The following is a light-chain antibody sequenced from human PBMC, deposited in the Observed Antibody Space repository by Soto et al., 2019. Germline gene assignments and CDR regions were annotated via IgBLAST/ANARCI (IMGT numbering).Light chain of an antibody. Sequence: DIVMTQSPDSLAVSLGERAIINCKSSHSVLHSSNNKNYLAWYQQKPGQPPKLLIYWASTRQSGVPDRFSGSGSVTDFTLTNSSLQAEDVAVYYCQQYSSTPLTFGGGTKVEIK. J-gene: IGKJ4*01. CDR3: QQYSSTPLT. CDR2: WAS. CDR1: HSVLHSSNNKNY. V-gene: IGKV4-1*01.